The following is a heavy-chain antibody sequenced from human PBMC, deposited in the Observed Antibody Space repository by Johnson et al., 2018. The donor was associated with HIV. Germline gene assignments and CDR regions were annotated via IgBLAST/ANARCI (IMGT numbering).Heavy chain of an antibody. CDR1: GFTFDDYA. D-gene: IGHD3-22*01. CDR3: ARGGRGVRITMIVVVPNDAFDI. V-gene: IGHV3-9*01. CDR2: ISWNSGSI. J-gene: IGHJ3*02. Sequence: QLVESGGGLVQPGGSLRLSCAASGFTFDDYAMHWVRQAPGKGLEWVSGISWNSGSIGYVDSVKGRFTISRDNSKNSLYLQMNSLRAEDTAVYYCARGGRGVRITMIVVVPNDAFDIWGQGTMVTVSS.